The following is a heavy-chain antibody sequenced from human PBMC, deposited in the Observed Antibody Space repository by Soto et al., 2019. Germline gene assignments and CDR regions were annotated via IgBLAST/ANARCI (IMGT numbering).Heavy chain of an antibody. CDR2: IYWDDDK. CDR3: AHRRMGSGVAAGKGLDY. D-gene: IGHD6-25*01. V-gene: IGHV2-5*02. Sequence: QITLKESGPTLVKPTQTLTLTCTFSGFSLSTNGVGVGWIRQPPGKALEWLALIYWDDDKRYSPSLKSRLTITQATSINLVVLPMPTRDPADTARYYCAHRRMGSGVAAGKGLDYWGKGPLLTPSS. CDR1: GFSLSTNGVG. J-gene: IGHJ4*02.